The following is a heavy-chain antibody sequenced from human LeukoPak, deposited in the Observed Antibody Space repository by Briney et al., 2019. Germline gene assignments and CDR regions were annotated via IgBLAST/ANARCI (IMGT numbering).Heavy chain of an antibody. V-gene: IGHV4-59*01. CDR3: ARDLAGFDY. CDR2: VYDTGDT. D-gene: IGHD6-25*01. CDR1: GTSITRTY. Sequence: SETLSLTCTVSGTSITRTYWSWIRQPPGRGLESVGYVYDTGDTNYNPSLKSRVTISLDTSKNQFSLKLTSVTAADTAVYHCARDLAGFDYWGQGTLVTVSS. J-gene: IGHJ4*02.